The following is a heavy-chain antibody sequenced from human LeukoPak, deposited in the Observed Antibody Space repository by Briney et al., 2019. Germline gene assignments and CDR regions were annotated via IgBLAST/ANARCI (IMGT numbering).Heavy chain of an antibody. Sequence: VNVSCKASGYTFTSYGISWVRQAPGQGLEWMGWISAYNGNTNYAQKLQGRVTMTTDTSTSTAYMELRSLRSDDTAVYYWARERWLGSSSGDYWGQGTLVTVSS. CDR1: GYTFTSYG. V-gene: IGHV1-18*01. CDR2: ISAYNGNT. CDR3: ARERWLGSSSGDY. D-gene: IGHD6-6*01. J-gene: IGHJ4*02.